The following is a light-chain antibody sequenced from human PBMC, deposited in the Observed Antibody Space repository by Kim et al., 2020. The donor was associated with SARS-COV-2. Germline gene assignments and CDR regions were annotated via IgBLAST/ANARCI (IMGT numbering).Light chain of an antibody. CDR2: GKN. J-gene: IGLJ2*01. CDR3: NSRDNSGNHRV. V-gene: IGLV3-19*01. CDR1: SLRSYY. Sequence: SSELTKDPAVSVALGQTVRITCHGDSLRSYYASWYQQKPGQAPVLVIYGKNNRPSGIPDRFSSSSSGNTSSLTITGAQTEDEADYYCNSRDNSGNHRVFGGGTKLTVL.